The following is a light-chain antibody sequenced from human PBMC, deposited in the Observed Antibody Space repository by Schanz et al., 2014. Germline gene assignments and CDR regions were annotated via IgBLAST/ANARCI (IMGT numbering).Light chain of an antibody. CDR1: QSVSRSY. V-gene: IGKV3-20*01. Sequence: EIVLTQSPDTLSLSPGERATLSCRASQSVSRSYLAWYQQKPGQAPRLLIYDASNRATGIPARFSGSGSGTDFTLTISSLQPDDFATYYCQQYFSYSGTFGQGTKVEI. CDR2: DAS. CDR3: QQYFSYSGT. J-gene: IGKJ1*01.